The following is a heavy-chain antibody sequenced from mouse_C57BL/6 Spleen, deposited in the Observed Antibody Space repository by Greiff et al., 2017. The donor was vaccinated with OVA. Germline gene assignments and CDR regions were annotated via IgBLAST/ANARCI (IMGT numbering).Heavy chain of an antibody. Sequence: QVQLQQPGAELVRPGTSVKLSCKASGYTFTSYWMHWVKQRPGQGLEWIGVIDPSDSYTNYNQKFKGKATLTVDTSSSTAYMQLSSLTSEDSAVYYCASSSGLPFAYWGQGTLVTVSA. V-gene: IGHV1-59*01. CDR3: ASSSGLPFAY. J-gene: IGHJ3*01. D-gene: IGHD3-2*02. CDR2: IDPSDSYT. CDR1: GYTFTSYW.